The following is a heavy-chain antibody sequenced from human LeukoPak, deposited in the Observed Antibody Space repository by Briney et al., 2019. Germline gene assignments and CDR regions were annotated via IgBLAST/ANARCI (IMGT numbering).Heavy chain of an antibody. CDR1: GGSISSGAYY. CDR3: ARPYMVRGVTMIDY. J-gene: IGHJ4*02. V-gene: IGHV4-31*03. Sequence: SETLSLTCTVSGGSISSGAYYWSWIRQHPGKGLEWIGNIYHSGSPFYKSSLKSRVTISVDTSKNQFSLKLRSVTAADTAVYYCARPYMVRGVTMIDYWGQGTLVTVSS. D-gene: IGHD3-10*01. CDR2: IYHSGSP.